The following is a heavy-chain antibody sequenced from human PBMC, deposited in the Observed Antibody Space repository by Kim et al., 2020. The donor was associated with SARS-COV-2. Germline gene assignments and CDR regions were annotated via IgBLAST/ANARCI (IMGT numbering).Heavy chain of an antibody. Sequence: GGSLRLSCAASGFTFSSYDMHWVRQATGKGLEWVSAIGTAGDTYYPGSVKGRFTISRENAKNSLYLQMNSLRAVDTAVYYCARGGYQLLSSSYLYYYYGMDVWGQGTTVTVSS. CDR2: IGTAGDT. J-gene: IGHJ6*02. D-gene: IGHD2-2*01. CDR3: ARGGYQLLSSSYLYYYYGMDV. CDR1: GFTFSSYD. V-gene: IGHV3-13*04.